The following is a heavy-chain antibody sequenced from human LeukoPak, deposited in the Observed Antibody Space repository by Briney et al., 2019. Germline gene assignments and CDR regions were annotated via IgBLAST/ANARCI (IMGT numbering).Heavy chain of an antibody. CDR1: GFTFSSYA. V-gene: IGHV3-33*01. D-gene: IGHD1-1*01. J-gene: IGHJ4*02. CDR2: IWYDGSNK. Sequence: PGGSLRLSCAASGFTFSSYAMNWVRQAPGKGLEWVAVIWYDGSNKYYADSVKGRFTISRDNPKNTVYLQMNSLGAEDTAVYYCTTGGATTCYYWGQGALVTVSS. CDR3: TTGGATTCYY.